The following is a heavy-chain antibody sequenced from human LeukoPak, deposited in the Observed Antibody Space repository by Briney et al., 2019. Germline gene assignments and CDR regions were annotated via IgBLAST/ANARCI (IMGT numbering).Heavy chain of an antibody. CDR3: ARDLFAQQLEIGRLSPDTFDY. V-gene: IGHV4-39*07. J-gene: IGHJ4*02. D-gene: IGHD6-13*01. CDR1: GGSISSSSYY. CDR2: IYYSGST. Sequence: PSETLSLTCTVSGGSISSSSYYWGWIRQPPGKGLEWIGSIYYSGSTYYNPSLKSRVTISVDTFKNQFSLKLSSVTAADTAVYYCARDLFAQQLEIGRLSPDTFDYWGQGTLVTVSS.